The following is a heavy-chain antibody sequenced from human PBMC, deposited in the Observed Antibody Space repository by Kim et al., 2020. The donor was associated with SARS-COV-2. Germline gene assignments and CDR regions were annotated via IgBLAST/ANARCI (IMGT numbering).Heavy chain of an antibody. D-gene: IGHD1-26*01. CDR1: GFTFNTYP. J-gene: IGHJ4*02. CDR3: AKGGRVGHYYFDY. CDR2: ITSSGGTA. V-gene: IGHV3-23*01. Sequence: GGSLRLSCAASGFTFNTYPMRWVRQAPGKWLEWVSTITSSGGTAYYADSVKGRFTISRDNSKNTLYLQMNSLRAEDTALYYCAKGGRVGHYYFDYWGQGTLVPVSS.